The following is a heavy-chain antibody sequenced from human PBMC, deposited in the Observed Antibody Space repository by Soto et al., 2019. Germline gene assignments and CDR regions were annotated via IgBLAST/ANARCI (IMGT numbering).Heavy chain of an antibody. D-gene: IGHD6-19*01. CDR1: GFTFSDYA. CDR2: VSHDGRNT. Sequence: VQLVESGGGVVQPGRSLRLSCAASGFTFSDYAMHWVRQAPGKGLEWVAVVSHDGRNTHYADSVKGRFTISRHSSKNTASLETTRPRAEDTAGYYCAKGGRQWLVTSDSNYWGQGARVTVSS. V-gene: IGHV3-30*18. CDR3: AKGGRQWLVTSDSNY. J-gene: IGHJ4*02.